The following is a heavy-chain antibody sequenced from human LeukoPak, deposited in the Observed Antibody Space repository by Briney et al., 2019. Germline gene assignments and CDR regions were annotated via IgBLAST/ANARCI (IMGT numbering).Heavy chain of an antibody. D-gene: IGHD5-12*01. Sequence: SETLSLTCIVSGGSISSSGYYWDWIRQPPGKGLEWIGNFYYTGSTYYNPSLKSRITISVDTSKDQFSLKLRSVTAADTAVYYCARHSRSGYGDYESAFDIWGQGTMVTVSS. J-gene: IGHJ3*02. CDR3: ARHSRSGYGDYESAFDI. V-gene: IGHV4-39*01. CDR2: FYYTGST. CDR1: GGSISSSGYY.